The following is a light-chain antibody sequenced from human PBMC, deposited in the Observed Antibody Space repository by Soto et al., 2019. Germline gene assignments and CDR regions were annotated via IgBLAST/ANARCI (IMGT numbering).Light chain of an antibody. J-gene: IGKJ1*01. CDR1: QSVSSN. Sequence: EIVMTQSPATLSVSPGERATLSCRASQSVSSNLAWYQQKPGQAPRLLIYGASTRATGIPGRFSGSGSGTEFTLTISSLQSEDFAVYYCQQFNNWAPWTFGQGTKVEFK. CDR2: GAS. V-gene: IGKV3-15*01. CDR3: QQFNNWAPWT.